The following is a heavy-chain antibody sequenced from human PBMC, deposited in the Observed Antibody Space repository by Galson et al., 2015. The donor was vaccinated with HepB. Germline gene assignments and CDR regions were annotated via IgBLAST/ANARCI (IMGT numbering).Heavy chain of an antibody. V-gene: IGHV3-21*01. CDR3: ARDWNYYDSSGYYGGDDDY. CDR2: ISSSSSYI. Sequence: SLRLSCAASGFTFSSYSMNWVRQAPGKGLEWVSSISSSSSYIYYADSVKGRFTISRDNAKNSLYLQMNSLRAEDTAVYYCARDWNYYDSSGYYGGDDDYWGQGTLVTVSS. D-gene: IGHD3-22*01. J-gene: IGHJ4*02. CDR1: GFTFSSYS.